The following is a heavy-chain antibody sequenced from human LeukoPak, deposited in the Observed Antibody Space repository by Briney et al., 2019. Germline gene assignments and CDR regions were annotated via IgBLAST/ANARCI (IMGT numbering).Heavy chain of an antibody. D-gene: IGHD6-13*01. CDR2: INHSGST. J-gene: IGHJ5*02. Sequence: PSETLSLTCAVYGGSFSGYYWSWIRQPPGKGLVWIGEINHSGSTNYNPSLKSRVTISVDTSKNQFSLKLSSVTAADTAVYYCASLGGIAAAGHNWFDPWGQGTLVTVSS. CDR1: GGSFSGYY. V-gene: IGHV4-34*01. CDR3: ASLGGIAAAGHNWFDP.